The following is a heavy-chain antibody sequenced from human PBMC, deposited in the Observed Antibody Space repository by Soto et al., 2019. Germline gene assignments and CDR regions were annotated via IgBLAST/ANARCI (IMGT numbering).Heavy chain of an antibody. J-gene: IGHJ4*02. V-gene: IGHV1-69*13. CDR2: IIPIFGTA. CDR3: ARGARGYSYGYDSQFDY. Sequence: SVKVSCKASGGTFSSYAISWVRQAPGQGLEWMGGIIPIFGTADYAQKFQGRVTITADESTSTAYMELSSLRSEDTAVYYCARGARGYSYGYDSQFDYWGQGTLVTVSS. CDR1: GGTFSSYA. D-gene: IGHD5-18*01.